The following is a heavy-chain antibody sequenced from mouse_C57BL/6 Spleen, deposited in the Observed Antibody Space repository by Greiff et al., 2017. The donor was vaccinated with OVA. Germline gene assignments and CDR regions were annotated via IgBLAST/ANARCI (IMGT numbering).Heavy chain of an antibody. Sequence: DVQLVESGGDLVKPGGSLKLSCAASGFTFSSYGMSWVRQTPDKRLEWVATISSGGSYTYYPDSVKGRFTISRDNAKNTLYLQMSSLKSEDTAMYYGATYYDYDVGAMDYWGQGTSVTVSS. CDR2: ISSGGSYT. D-gene: IGHD2-4*01. CDR3: ATYYDYDVGAMDY. V-gene: IGHV5-6*01. CDR1: GFTFSSYG. J-gene: IGHJ4*01.